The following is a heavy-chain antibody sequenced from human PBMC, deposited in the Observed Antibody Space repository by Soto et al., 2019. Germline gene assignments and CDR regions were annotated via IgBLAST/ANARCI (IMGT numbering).Heavy chain of an antibody. CDR2: INHSGST. Sequence: SETLSLTCAVYGGSFSGYYWSWIRQPPGKGLEWIGEINHSGSTNYNPSLKSRVTISVDTSKNQFSLRLSSVTAADTAVYYCARMGDCSSTSCYYYYGMDVWGQGTTVTVSS. CDR1: GGSFSGYY. CDR3: ARMGDCSSTSCYYYYGMDV. J-gene: IGHJ6*02. D-gene: IGHD2-2*01. V-gene: IGHV4-34*01.